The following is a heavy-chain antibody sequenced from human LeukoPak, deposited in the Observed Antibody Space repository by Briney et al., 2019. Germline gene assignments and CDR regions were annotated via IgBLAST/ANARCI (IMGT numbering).Heavy chain of an antibody. CDR3: VRDIISMCLSGGFDL. V-gene: IGHV3-13*01. CDR2: IGTAGDT. D-gene: IGHD3-10*02. J-gene: IGHJ2*01. CDR1: GFTFSTYD. Sequence: PGGSLRLSCAASGFTFSTYDMHWVRQATGKGLEWVSAIGTAGDTYYSGSVKGRFTISRENAKNSLHLQINSLRDGDTAVYYCVRDIISMCLSGGFDLWGRGPVVTVSS.